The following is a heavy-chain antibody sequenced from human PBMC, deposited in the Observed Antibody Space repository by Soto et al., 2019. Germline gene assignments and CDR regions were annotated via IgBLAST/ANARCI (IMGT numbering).Heavy chain of an antibody. CDR2: IWSDGSNE. Sequence: HPGGSLRLSCEASAFTFSNYAMHWVRQAPGRGLEWVALIWSDGSNEHYADSLKGRLTISRDNSKNTVYLQMNSLTADDTAVYYCARERIAARRTLDYWGQGT. CDR3: ARERIAARRTLDY. CDR1: AFTFSNYA. V-gene: IGHV3-33*01. J-gene: IGHJ4*02. D-gene: IGHD6-6*01.